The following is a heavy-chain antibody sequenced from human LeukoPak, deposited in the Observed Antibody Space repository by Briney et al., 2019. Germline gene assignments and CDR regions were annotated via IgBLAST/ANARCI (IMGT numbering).Heavy chain of an antibody. Sequence: PGGSLRLSCAPSGFTFSTYAMHWVRRAPGKGLEWVAFIRHDGSNEYYADSVKGRFIISRDKSKNTLYLQMRSLRPDDTAVYYWARHNTRFLERLPALGSWGQGTLVTVSS. D-gene: IGHD3-3*01. CDR1: GFTFSTYA. CDR2: IRHDGSNE. J-gene: IGHJ5*02. CDR3: ARHNTRFLERLPALGS. V-gene: IGHV3-30*02.